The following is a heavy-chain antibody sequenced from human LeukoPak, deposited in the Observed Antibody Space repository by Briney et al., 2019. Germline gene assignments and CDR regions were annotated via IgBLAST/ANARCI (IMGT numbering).Heavy chain of an antibody. CDR1: GGSISSSTYY. Sequence: SETLSLTCTVSGGSISSSTYYWGWIRQPPGKGLEWIGTIYYTGSTYYNPSLKSRVTISVDTSKNQFSLKLSSVTAADTAVYYCASWSQGFDSWGQGTLVTVSS. CDR2: IYYTGST. V-gene: IGHV4-39*07. J-gene: IGHJ5*01. CDR3: ASWSQGFDS.